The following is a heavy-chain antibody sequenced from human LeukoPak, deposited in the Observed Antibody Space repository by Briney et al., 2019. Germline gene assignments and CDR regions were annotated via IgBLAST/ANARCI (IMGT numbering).Heavy chain of an antibody. V-gene: IGHV3-7*01. J-gene: IGHJ6*02. D-gene: IGHD6-19*01. CDR3: VRAGSSGWDYYNYAMDV. Sequence: GSLRLSCAGSGFTFCTYWMRWVRQAPGKGLEWVANIKPDGTEKYYVDSVEGRFTISRDNSENSLYLQMNSLRAEDTAVYYCVRAGSSGWDYYNYAMDVWGRGTTVTVSS. CDR1: GFTFCTYW. CDR2: IKPDGTEK.